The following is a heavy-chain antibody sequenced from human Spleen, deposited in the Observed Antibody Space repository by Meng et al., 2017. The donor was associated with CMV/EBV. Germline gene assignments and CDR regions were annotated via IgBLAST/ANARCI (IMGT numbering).Heavy chain of an antibody. V-gene: IGHV3-23*01. CDR1: GFTFSSYA. CDR2: ISGSGGST. J-gene: IGHJ6*02. Sequence: GGSLRLSCAASGFTFSSYAMSWVRQAPGKGLEWVSAISGSGGSTYYADSVKGRFTISRDNSKNTLYLQLNSLRAKDTAVYYCAKVVNYDFWSGSLYYYYYGMDVWGQGTTVTVSS. D-gene: IGHD3-3*01. CDR3: AKVVNYDFWSGSLYYYYYGMDV.